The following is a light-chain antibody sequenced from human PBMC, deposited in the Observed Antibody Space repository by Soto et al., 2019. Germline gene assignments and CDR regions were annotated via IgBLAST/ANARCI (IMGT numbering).Light chain of an antibody. J-gene: IGKJ3*01. CDR2: AAS. CDR3: QQSYSTPFFT. V-gene: IGKV1-39*01. Sequence: DIQMTQSPSSLSASVGDRVAITCRASQSISSYLNWYQQKPGKAPKLLIYAASSLQSGVPSRFSGSGSGTDFTLTISSLQPEDFATYYCQQSYSTPFFTFGPGTKVDN. CDR1: QSISSY.